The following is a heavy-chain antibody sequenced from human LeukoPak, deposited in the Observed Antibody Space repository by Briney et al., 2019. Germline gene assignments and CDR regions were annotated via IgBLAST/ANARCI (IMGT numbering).Heavy chain of an antibody. CDR3: ARPRGWERRWYFDL. CDR1: GFTFSNYG. Sequence: GGSQRLSCAASGFTFSNYGMNWVRQAPGKGLEWVSSISSSGTYIYYADSMKGRFTISRDNAKNSLYLQMDSLRAEDTAVYYCARPRGWERRWYFDLWGRGDLVTVSS. V-gene: IGHV3-21*01. CDR2: ISSSGTYI. D-gene: IGHD1-26*01. J-gene: IGHJ2*01.